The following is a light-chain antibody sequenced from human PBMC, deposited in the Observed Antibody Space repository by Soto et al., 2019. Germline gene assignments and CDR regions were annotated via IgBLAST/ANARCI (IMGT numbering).Light chain of an antibody. CDR1: SSDFGSYNR. Sequence: QCVLTQPPSGSGSPGKAVTIPRTGTSSDFGSYNRVSWYQQPPGTAPKLMIYEVSNRPSGVPDRFSGSKSGNTASLAISGLQAEDEADYYCSSYTSSSTLGVFGTGTKVTVL. CDR3: SSYTSSSTLGV. V-gene: IGLV2-18*02. CDR2: EVS. J-gene: IGLJ1*01.